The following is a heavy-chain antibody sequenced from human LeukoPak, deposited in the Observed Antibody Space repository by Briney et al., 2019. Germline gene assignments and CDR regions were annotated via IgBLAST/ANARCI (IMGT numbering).Heavy chain of an antibody. Sequence: EGSLRLSCAASGFTLSSYGMHWVRQAPGKGLEWVAVIWYDGSNKYYADSVKGRFTISRDNSKNTLYLQMNSLRAEDTAVYYCARDRGYSYGPAFDYWSQGTLVTVSS. CDR2: IWYDGSNK. CDR1: GFTLSSYG. V-gene: IGHV3-33*01. CDR3: ARDRGYSYGPAFDY. J-gene: IGHJ4*02. D-gene: IGHD5-18*01.